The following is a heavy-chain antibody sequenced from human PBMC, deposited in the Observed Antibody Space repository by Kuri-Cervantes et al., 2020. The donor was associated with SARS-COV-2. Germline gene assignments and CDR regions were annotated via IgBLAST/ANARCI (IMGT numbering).Heavy chain of an antibody. CDR3: ARHMEDYEYVWGSYRGGYFDY. Sequence: SETLSLTCTVSGGSISSYYWSWIRQPAGKGLEWIGRIYTSGSTNYNPSLKSRVTMSVDTSKNQFSLKLSSVTAADTAVYYCARHMEDYEYVWGSYRGGYFDYWGQGTLVTVSS. V-gene: IGHV4-4*07. CDR1: GGSISSYY. J-gene: IGHJ4*02. CDR2: IYTSGST. D-gene: IGHD3-16*01.